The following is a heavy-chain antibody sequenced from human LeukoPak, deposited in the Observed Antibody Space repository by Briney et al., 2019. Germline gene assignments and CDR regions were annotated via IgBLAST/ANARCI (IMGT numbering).Heavy chain of an antibody. J-gene: IGHJ3*02. CDR1: GFTVSSNY. CDR2: IYSGGST. D-gene: IGHD3-22*01. V-gene: IGHV3-53*05. CDR3: ARDPLLDDYYDSSGPADAFDI. Sequence: PGGSLRLSCAASGFTVSSNYMSWVRQAPGKGLEWVSVIYSGGSTYYADSVKGRFPISRDNSKNTLYLQMNSLRAEDTAVYYCARDPLLDDYYDSSGPADAFDIWGQGTMVTVSS.